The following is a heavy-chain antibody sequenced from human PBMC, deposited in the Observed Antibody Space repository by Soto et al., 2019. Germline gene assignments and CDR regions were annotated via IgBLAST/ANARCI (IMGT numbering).Heavy chain of an antibody. Sequence: PGGSLRLSCTASGFSFSGSAMHWVRQASGKGLEWVGRIRSKSNKYATLYAASVKGRFTISRDDSQNTAYLQMESLKSEDTAVYYCSSGSYYSSYWCPGTLVTVSS. CDR1: GFSFSGSA. CDR2: IRSKSNKYAT. CDR3: SSGSYYSSY. J-gene: IGHJ4*02. D-gene: IGHD1-26*01. V-gene: IGHV3-73*01.